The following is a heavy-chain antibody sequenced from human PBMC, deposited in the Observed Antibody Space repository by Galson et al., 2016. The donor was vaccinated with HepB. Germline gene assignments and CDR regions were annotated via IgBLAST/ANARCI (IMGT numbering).Heavy chain of an antibody. D-gene: IGHD4-17*01. Sequence: SETLSLTCSVSGASISGYYWSWIRQPPGKELEWIGYIHYSGNTNYNPSLKSRVTISVDTSKNQFSLKLSSLTAADTAVYYCARVRIDDYGDPRPFYFDYWGQGTLVTVSS. J-gene: IGHJ4*02. CDR1: GASISGYY. CDR2: IHYSGNT. V-gene: IGHV4-59*01. CDR3: ARVRIDDYGDPRPFYFDY.